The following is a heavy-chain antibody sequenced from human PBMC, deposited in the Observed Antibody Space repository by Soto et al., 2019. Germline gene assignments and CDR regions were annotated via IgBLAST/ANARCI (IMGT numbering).Heavy chain of an antibody. D-gene: IGHD6-13*01. CDR2: IYYSGST. CDR3: ARLGYRTSYYYYGMDV. J-gene: IGHJ6*02. Sequence: SETPSLSCTVSAGSVCSGGYYGSWIQQHPGKGLEWIGNIYYSGSTYYNPSLKSRVTISVDTSKNQFSLRLSSVTAADTAVYYCARLGYRTSYYYYGMDVWGQGTTLTVSS. CDR1: AGSVCSGGYY. V-gene: IGHV4-39*01.